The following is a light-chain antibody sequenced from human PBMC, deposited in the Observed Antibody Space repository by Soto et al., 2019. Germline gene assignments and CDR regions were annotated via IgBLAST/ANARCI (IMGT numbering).Light chain of an antibody. CDR1: QTVSSTY. CDR3: HRYGSSPPWT. J-gene: IGKJ5*01. Sequence: IVMTQYPATLSVSPGARSTLSCMAVQTVSSTYLAWYQQKPGQAPRLLIYGTSSRATGIPDRFRGSGSGTDFTLPISRLEPEDFALYYCHRYGSSPPWTFGQGTRLEIK. CDR2: GTS. V-gene: IGKV3-20*01.